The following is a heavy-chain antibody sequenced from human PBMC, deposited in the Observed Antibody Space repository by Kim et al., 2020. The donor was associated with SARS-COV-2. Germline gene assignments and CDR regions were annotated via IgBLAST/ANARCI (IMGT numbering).Heavy chain of an antibody. J-gene: IGHJ4*01. V-gene: IGHV3-74*01. CDR3: VSDPSRATPEGY. CDR2: ISTDGSIT. D-gene: IGHD2-15*01. Sequence: GGSLRLSCAASGFTFNNYWMHWVRQAPGKGLVWVSRISTDGSITNYADFVTGRFTINRANTKNTVILQMNNLRAEDTAVYYCVSDPSRATPEGYWGHGTLVTVSS. CDR1: GFTFNNYW.